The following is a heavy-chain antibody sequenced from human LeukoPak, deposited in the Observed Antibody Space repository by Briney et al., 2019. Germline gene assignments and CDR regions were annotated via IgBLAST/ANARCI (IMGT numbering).Heavy chain of an antibody. J-gene: IGHJ4*02. CDR3: SRDTKAGYFDL. Sequence: GGSLRLSCVASGFTFNTYWMSWVRQAPGKGLEWLANIKEDGTRDYYVESVKGRFTISKDNAKTSLYLQVNSLRVEDTAVYYCSRDTKAGYFDLWGQGTLVTVSS. CDR2: IKEDGTRD. CDR1: GFTFNTYW. V-gene: IGHV3-7*01.